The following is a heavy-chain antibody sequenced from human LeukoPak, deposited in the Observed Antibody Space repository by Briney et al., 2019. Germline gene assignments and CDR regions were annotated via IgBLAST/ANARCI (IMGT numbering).Heavy chain of an antibody. D-gene: IGHD2-15*01. Sequence: SETLFLTCSVSGGSISSYYGSWVRQPPGKGLEWIGYICYSGSTNYNPSRKSRVTISVDTSKHQFSLKLSSVTAEDTAVYYCARGYCSGGSSLLCNHHYWYFDLWGRGTLVTVSS. CDR1: GGSISSYY. J-gene: IGHJ2*01. CDR2: ICYSGST. V-gene: IGHV4-59*01. CDR3: ARGYCSGGSSLLCNHHYWYFDL.